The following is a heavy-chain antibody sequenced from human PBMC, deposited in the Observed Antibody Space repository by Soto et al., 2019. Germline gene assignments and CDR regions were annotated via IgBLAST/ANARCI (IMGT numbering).Heavy chain of an antibody. Sequence: QVQLVQSGAEVKKPGSSVKVSCKASGGTFSSYAISWVRQAPGQGLEWMGGIIPIFGTANYAQKFQGRVTITADESTSTDYMELSSLRSEDTAVYYCAREPTSITMIQSGDYWGQGTLVTVSS. CDR2: IIPIFGTA. J-gene: IGHJ4*02. V-gene: IGHV1-69*01. CDR1: GGTFSSYA. CDR3: AREPTSITMIQSGDY. D-gene: IGHD3-22*01.